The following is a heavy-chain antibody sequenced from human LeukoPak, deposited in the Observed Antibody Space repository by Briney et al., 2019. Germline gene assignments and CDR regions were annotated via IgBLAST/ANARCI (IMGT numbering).Heavy chain of an antibody. J-gene: IGHJ4*02. CDR3: ARDLGYYHGSGSHFPLQY. CDR2: ITNRGSGSTI. CDR1: GFTFSSYE. D-gene: IGHD3-10*01. V-gene: IGHV3-48*03. Sequence: PGGSLRLSCAASGFTFSSYEMNWVRQAPGKGLEWVSYITNRGSGSTIYYAGSVKGRFTVSRDDAKNSLYLQMNSLRAEDTAVYYCARDLGYYHGSGSHFPLQYWGPGTRVTVSA.